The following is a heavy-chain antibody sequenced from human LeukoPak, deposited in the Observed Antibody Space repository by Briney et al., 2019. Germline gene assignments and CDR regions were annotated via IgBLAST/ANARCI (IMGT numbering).Heavy chain of an antibody. CDR1: GGSISSYY. J-gene: IGHJ5*02. Sequence: PSETLSLTCTVSGGSISSYYWSWIRQPPGKGLEWIGYIYYSGSTNYNPSLKSRVTISVDTSKNQFSLKLSSVTAADTAVYYCASARSPGTWFDPWGQGTLVTVSS. CDR3: ASARSPGTWFDP. CDR2: IYYSGST. D-gene: IGHD3-10*01. V-gene: IGHV4-59*01.